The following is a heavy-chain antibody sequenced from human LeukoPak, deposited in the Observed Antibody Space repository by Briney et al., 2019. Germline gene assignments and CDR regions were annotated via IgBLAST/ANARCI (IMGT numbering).Heavy chain of an antibody. V-gene: IGHV3-53*01. D-gene: IGHD3-16*01. CDR3: ARVGDGPFDM. Sequence: GGSLRPSCAASGFAVSYNYMSWVRQAPGKGLEWGSVIYSGGRTYYADSVRGRFTISRDISENTLNLQMKSLRAEDTAVYYCARVGDGPFDMWGQGTMVIVSS. CDR1: GFAVSYNY. CDR2: IYSGGRT. J-gene: IGHJ3*02.